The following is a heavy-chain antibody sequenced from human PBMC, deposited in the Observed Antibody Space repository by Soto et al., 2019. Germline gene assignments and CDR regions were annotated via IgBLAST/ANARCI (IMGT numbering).Heavy chain of an antibody. CDR2: ISGSGGST. CDR1: GFTFSSYA. J-gene: IGHJ4*02. CDR3: ARRLGAYSSGWYWDY. V-gene: IGHV3-23*01. D-gene: IGHD6-19*01. Sequence: GGSLRLSCAASGFTFSSYAMSWVRQAPGKGLEWVSAISGSGGSTYYADSVKGRFTISRDNSKNTLYLQMNSLRAADTAVYYCARRLGAYSSGWYWDYWGQGTLVTVSS.